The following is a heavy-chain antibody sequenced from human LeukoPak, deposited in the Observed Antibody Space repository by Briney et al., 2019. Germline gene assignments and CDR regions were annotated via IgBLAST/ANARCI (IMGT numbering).Heavy chain of an antibody. CDR1: GFTLSRYS. D-gene: IGHD6-19*01. CDR2: ISSSGSTE. CDR3: ARDRGIAVAGLFY. J-gene: IGHJ4*02. Sequence: PGGSLRLSCAGSGFTLSRYSMNWVRQAPGKGLEWVSYISSSGSTEYYADSVKGRFTISRDNAKNSLYLQMNSLRAEDTAVYYCARDRGIAVAGLFYWGRGTLVTVSS. V-gene: IGHV3-48*01.